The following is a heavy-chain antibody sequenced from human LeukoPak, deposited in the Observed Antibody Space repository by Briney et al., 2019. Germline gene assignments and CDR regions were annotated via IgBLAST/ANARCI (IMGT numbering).Heavy chain of an antibody. CDR1: GGSFSGYY. CDR3: ARDYCSGGSCYYWYFYL. D-gene: IGHD2-15*01. CDR2: INHSGST. V-gene: IGHV4-34*01. J-gene: IGHJ2*01. Sequence: SETLSLTCAVYGGSFSGYYWSWIRQPPGKGLEWIGEINHSGSTNYNPPLKSRVTISVDTSKNQFPLKPSSVTAADTAVYYCARDYCSGGSCYYWYFYLWGRGTLVTVSS.